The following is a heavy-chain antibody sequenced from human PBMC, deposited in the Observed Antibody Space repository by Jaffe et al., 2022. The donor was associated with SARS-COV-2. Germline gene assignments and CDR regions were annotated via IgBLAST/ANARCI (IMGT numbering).Heavy chain of an antibody. CDR2: ISHDGINK. CDR3: AKVRWVMTTVTTGLDY. Sequence: QVQLVESGGGVVQPGKSLRLSCAASGFSFSTYAMHWVRQAPGQGLEWVAVISHDGINKYYSNSVKGRFTISRDNSKNTLFLQMNSLRAEDRAVYYCAKVRWVMTTVTTGLDYWGQGTLVTVSS. D-gene: IGHD4-4*01. V-gene: IGHV3-30*18. J-gene: IGHJ4*02. CDR1: GFSFSTYA.